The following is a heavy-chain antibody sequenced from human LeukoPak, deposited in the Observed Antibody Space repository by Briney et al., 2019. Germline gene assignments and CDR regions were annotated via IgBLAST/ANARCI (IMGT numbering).Heavy chain of an antibody. CDR3: ARDGVMTTLTADPDY. J-gene: IGHJ4*02. V-gene: IGHV3-74*01. Sequence: PGGSLTLPCAACGXPFSSYWMHWVRQATGKGLVCFSRINTYGDTTLYAVYVKGRYTISRDNSTLTLYLKMNILSSEDTAVYYCARDGVMTTLTADPDYWGQGTLVTVSS. CDR2: INTYGDTT. D-gene: IGHD4-17*01. CDR1: GXPFSSYW.